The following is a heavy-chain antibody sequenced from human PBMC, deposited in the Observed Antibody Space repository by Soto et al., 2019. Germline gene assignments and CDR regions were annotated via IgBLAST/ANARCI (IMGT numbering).Heavy chain of an antibody. CDR3: AREGDYYESSGYFLREAFDV. D-gene: IGHD3-22*01. CDR1: GFTFSDYY. Sequence: QVQLVESGGGLVKPGGSLRLSCAASGFTFSDYYMSWIRQAPGKGLEWISYISSSDTTIDYADSVKGRFTISRDNAKNSLYLEMNSLRAEDTAVYYCAREGDYYESSGYFLREAFDVWGQGTMVTVSS. V-gene: IGHV3-11*01. J-gene: IGHJ3*01. CDR2: ISSSDTTI.